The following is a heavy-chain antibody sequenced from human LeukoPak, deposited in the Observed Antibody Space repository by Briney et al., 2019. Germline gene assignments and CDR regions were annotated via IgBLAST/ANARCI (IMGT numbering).Heavy chain of an antibody. Sequence: PSETLSLTCAVYGGSFSGYYWSWIRQPPGNGLEWIGEINHSGSTNYNPSLKSRVTISVDTSKNQFSLKLSSVTAADTAVYYCARALSLVAVAGRGAFDIWGQGTMVTVSS. CDR2: INHSGST. J-gene: IGHJ3*02. CDR1: GGSFSGYY. V-gene: IGHV4-34*01. D-gene: IGHD6-19*01. CDR3: ARALSLVAVAGRGAFDI.